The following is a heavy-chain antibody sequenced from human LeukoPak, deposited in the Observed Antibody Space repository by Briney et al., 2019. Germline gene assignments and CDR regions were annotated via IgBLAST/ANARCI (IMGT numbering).Heavy chain of an antibody. CDR2: VSAYNGNT. CDR1: GYTFTSYG. J-gene: IGHJ4*02. Sequence: ASVKVSCKASGYTFTSYGISWVRQAPGQGLEWMGWVSAYNGNTNYAQKLQGRVTMTTDTSTSTAYMELRSLRSDDTAVYYCARDLGDYSNPSYFDYWGQGTLVTVSS. D-gene: IGHD4-4*01. CDR3: ARDLGDYSNPSYFDY. V-gene: IGHV1-18*01.